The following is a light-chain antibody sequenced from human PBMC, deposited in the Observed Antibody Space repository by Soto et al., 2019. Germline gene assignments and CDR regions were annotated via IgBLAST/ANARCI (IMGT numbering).Light chain of an antibody. CDR1: SSDVGVFNY. CDR3: SSHRSSNTLYVV. V-gene: IGLV2-14*01. J-gene: IGLJ2*01. CDR2: EVN. Sequence: QSALTQPASVSGSPGQSITISCTGTSSDVGVFNYVSWYQQHPGKAPKLMIYEVNNRPSGVSNRFSGSKSGNTASLTISGLQAEDEADYYCSSHRSSNTLYVVFGGGTKLTVL.